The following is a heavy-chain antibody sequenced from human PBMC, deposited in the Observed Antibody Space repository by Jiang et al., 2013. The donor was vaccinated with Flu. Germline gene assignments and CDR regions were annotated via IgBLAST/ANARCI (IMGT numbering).Heavy chain of an antibody. CDR3: ARKYSNWNYPDY. D-gene: IGHD1-1*01. Sequence: GLVKPSETLSLTCTVSGGSISGHFWSWIRQPPGKGLEWIGYIYSSGSTNYIPSLKSRVTMSIDTSKNQFSLKLSSVTAADTAVYYCARKYSNWNYPDYWGQGTLVTVSS. V-gene: IGHV4-59*11. CDR2: IYSSGST. CDR1: GGSISGHF. J-gene: IGHJ4*02.